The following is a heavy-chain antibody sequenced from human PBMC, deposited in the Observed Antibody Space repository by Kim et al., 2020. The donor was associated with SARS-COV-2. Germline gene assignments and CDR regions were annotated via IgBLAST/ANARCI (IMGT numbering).Heavy chain of an antibody. D-gene: IGHD5-18*01. J-gene: IGHJ4*02. CDR1: GDSVSSNSAA. Sequence: SQTLSLTCAISGDSVSSNSAAWNWIRQSPSRGLEWLGRTYYRSKWYNDYAVSVKSRITINPDTSKNQFSLQLNSVTPEDTAVYYCARSPWIQLWSHRYYFDYWGQGTLVTVSS. V-gene: IGHV6-1*01. CDR3: ARSPWIQLWSHRYYFDY. CDR2: TYYRSKWYN.